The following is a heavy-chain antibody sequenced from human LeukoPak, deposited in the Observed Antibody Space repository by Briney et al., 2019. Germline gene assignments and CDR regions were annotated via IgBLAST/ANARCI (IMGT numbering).Heavy chain of an antibody. V-gene: IGHV4-39*07. D-gene: IGHD2-15*01. Sequence: TPSETPSLTCTVSGGSISSSSYYWGWIRQPPGKGLEWIGSIYYSGSTYYNPSLKSRVTISVDTSKNQFSLKLSSVTAADTAVYYCARDSAATRYFDYWGQGTLVTVSS. J-gene: IGHJ4*02. CDR2: IYYSGST. CDR3: ARDSAATRYFDY. CDR1: GGSISSSSYY.